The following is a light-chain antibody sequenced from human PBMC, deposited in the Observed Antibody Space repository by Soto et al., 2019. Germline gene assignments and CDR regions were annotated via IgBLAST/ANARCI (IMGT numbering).Light chain of an antibody. CDR2: GAS. CDR3: QQYNDWPRT. Sequence: EIVLTQSPGTLSLSPGERVTLSCRASQSVSSNLAWYQQKPGQAPRLLIYGASTRATDIPVRFSGSGSGTEFTLTISSLQSEDFAVYYCQQYNDWPRTFGQGTKVDI. CDR1: QSVSSN. V-gene: IGKV3-15*01. J-gene: IGKJ1*01.